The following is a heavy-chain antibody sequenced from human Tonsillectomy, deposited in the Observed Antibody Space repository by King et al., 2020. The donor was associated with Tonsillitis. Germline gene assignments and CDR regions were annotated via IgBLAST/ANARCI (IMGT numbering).Heavy chain of an antibody. CDR1: GGSFSGYY. CDR3: ARGDGELAFDY. V-gene: IGHV4-34*01. CDR2: INHSGST. D-gene: IGHD1-26*01. J-gene: IGHJ4*02. Sequence: VQLQPWGAGLLKPSETLSLTCAVYGGSFSGYYLSWIRQPPGEGLEWVGEINHSGSTNYNPSHKSRVPISVDTSKNQFSLKLGSVTAADTAVYYCARGDGELAFDYWGQGTLVTVSS.